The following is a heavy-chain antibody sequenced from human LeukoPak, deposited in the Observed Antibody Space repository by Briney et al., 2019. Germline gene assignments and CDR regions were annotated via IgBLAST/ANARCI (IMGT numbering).Heavy chain of an antibody. D-gene: IGHD6-13*01. Sequence: ASVKVSCKASGYTFTGYYMHWVRQAPGQGLEWMGWINPSSGGTNYAQKFQGRVTMTRDTSISTAYMELSRLRSDDTAVYYCAREGSSSWYRVYYYYYMDVWGKGTTVTVSS. J-gene: IGHJ6*03. CDR1: GYTFTGYY. CDR3: AREGSSSWYRVYYYYYMDV. V-gene: IGHV1-2*02. CDR2: INPSSGGT.